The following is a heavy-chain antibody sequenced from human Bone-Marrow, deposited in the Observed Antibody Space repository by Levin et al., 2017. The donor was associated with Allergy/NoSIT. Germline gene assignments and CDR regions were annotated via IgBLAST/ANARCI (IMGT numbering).Heavy chain of an antibody. V-gene: IGHV3-11*01. J-gene: IGHJ6*02. D-gene: IGHD3-3*01. CDR1: GFTFSDHY. CDR3: ARIRFHYQHGMDV. CDR2: ISTSGNNR. Sequence: GSLRLSCAASGFTFSDHYMSWIRQAPGKGLEWLSYISTSGNNRYYADSVKGRFTISRDNAKNSLSLQMNTLRADDSAVYYCARIRFHYQHGMDVWGQGTTVTVSS.